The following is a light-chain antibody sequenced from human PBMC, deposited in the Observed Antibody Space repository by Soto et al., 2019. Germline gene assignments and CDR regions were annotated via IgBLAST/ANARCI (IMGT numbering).Light chain of an antibody. V-gene: IGKV3-11*01. Sequence: VLTQSPATLSLSPGERATLSCRASQTVSSYLAWYQQKPGQAPRLLIYYASNRATGIPARFSGSGSGTDYTLTISSLEPEDFAVYYCQQRSTWPLFTFGGGTKVEIK. CDR3: QQRSTWPLFT. CDR2: YAS. J-gene: IGKJ4*01. CDR1: QTVSSY.